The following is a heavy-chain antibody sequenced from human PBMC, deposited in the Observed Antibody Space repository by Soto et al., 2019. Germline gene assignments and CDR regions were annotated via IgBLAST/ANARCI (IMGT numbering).Heavy chain of an antibody. CDR2: INPSGDST. CDR3: ARATRSGSSHFDH. D-gene: IGHD5-12*01. J-gene: IGHJ4*02. Sequence: ASVKVSCKGAGYTFSNYYMHWVRQAPGQGLEWMGIINPSGDSTSYAQEFQGRVTMTRETSTSTLYMELSSLRAEDTAVYYCARATRSGSSHFDHWGQGTLVTVSS. V-gene: IGHV1-46*01. CDR1: GYTFSNYY.